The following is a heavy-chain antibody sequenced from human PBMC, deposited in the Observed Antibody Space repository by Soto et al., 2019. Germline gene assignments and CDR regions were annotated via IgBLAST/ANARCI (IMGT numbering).Heavy chain of an antibody. D-gene: IGHD5-18*01. Sequence: GGSLRLSCAASGFPFDDYAMNWVCQTPGKGLEWVSLIDWDGGSTYYADSVKGRFTISRDNNKNSLYLQMNSLRPEDTALYYCAKGGGYPYDLLSYWGQGTLVTVSS. V-gene: IGHV3-43D*04. CDR3: AKGGGYPYDLLSY. CDR2: IDWDGGST. CDR1: GFPFDDYA. J-gene: IGHJ4*02.